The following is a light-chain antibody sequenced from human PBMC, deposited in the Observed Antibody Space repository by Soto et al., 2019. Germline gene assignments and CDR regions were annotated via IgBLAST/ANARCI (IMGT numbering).Light chain of an antibody. CDR1: RSNIGAPYD. J-gene: IGLJ1*01. Sequence: QSVLTQPPSVSGAPGRRVTISCTGSRSNIGAPYDVNWYQQLPGTAPKLLIYGNNNRPSGVPDRFSGSKSGTSASLAITGLQADDEADYYCQSYDSNLSGSEVFGTGTKVTVL. V-gene: IGLV1-40*01. CDR2: GNN. CDR3: QSYDSNLSGSEV.